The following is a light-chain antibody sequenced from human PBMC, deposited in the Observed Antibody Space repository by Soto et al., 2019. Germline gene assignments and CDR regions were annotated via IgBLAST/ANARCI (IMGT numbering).Light chain of an antibody. V-gene: IGKV3-20*01. CDR1: QSIINNY. CDR3: HQYGSSPPYT. Sequence: EVVLTQSPGTLSLSPGERVTLSCRASQSIINNYLAWYQQRPGQAPRLLIYGSSVRATGIPDRFSGSGSGTHFTLTMSRLEPEDCAVYYCHQYGSSPPYTFGQGTKVEI. CDR2: GSS. J-gene: IGKJ2*01.